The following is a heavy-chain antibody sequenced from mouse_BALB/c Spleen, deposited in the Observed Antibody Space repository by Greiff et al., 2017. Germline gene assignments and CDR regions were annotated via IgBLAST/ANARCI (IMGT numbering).Heavy chain of an antibody. J-gene: IGHJ4*01. V-gene: IGHV2-4-1*01. CDR3: AREYYYGHAMDY. D-gene: IGHD1-1*01. Sequence: QVQLKQSGPGLVQPSQSLSITCTVSGFSLTSYGVHWVRQSPGKGLEWLGVIWSGGSTDYNAAFISRLSISKDNSKSQVFFKMNSLQADDTAIYYCAREYYYGHAMDYWGQGTSVTVSS. CDR2: IWSGGST. CDR1: GFSLTSYG.